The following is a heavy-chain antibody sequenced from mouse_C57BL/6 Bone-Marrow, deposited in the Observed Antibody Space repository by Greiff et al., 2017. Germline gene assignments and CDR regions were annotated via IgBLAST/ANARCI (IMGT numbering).Heavy chain of an antibody. CDR2: IYPGSGST. Sequence: QVQLQQPGAELVKPGASVKMSCKASGYTFTSYWITWVKQRPGQGLEWIGDIYPGSGSTNYNEKFKSKATLTVDTSSSTAYMQLSSLTSEDYAVYYCSRSLYYYSSAWFAYWGQGTLVTVSA. V-gene: IGHV1-55*01. CDR1: GYTFTSYW. J-gene: IGHJ3*01. CDR3: SRSLYYYSSAWFAY. D-gene: IGHD1-1*01.